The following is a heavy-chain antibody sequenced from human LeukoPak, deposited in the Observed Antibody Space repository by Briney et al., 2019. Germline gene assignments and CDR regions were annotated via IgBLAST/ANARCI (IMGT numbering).Heavy chain of an antibody. J-gene: IGHJ6*03. Sequence: GESLKISCKGSGYSFTSYWIGWVRQMPGKGLEWMGIIYPGDSDTRYSPSFQGQVTISADKSISTAYLRWSSLKASGTAMYFCARRTYFYDSSGYYPYYYYMDVWGKGTTVTISS. CDR3: ARRTYFYDSSGYYPYYYYMDV. CDR2: IYPGDSDT. D-gene: IGHD3-22*01. CDR1: GYSFTSYW. V-gene: IGHV5-51*01.